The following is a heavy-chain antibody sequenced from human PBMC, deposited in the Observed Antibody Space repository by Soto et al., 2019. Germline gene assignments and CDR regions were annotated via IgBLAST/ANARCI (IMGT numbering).Heavy chain of an antibody. J-gene: IGHJ4*02. Sequence: GGSLRLSCAASGFTFSAYGIHWVRQAPGKGLEWVAVISHDGSNTNYADSVKGRFTFSRDNSKDTVYLQMNSLRAEDTALYYCAKMSSGHTTPFDYWGQRTLDTVSS. D-gene: IGHD3-22*01. CDR3: AKMSSGHTTPFDY. CDR1: GFTFSAYG. CDR2: ISHDGSNT. V-gene: IGHV3-30*18.